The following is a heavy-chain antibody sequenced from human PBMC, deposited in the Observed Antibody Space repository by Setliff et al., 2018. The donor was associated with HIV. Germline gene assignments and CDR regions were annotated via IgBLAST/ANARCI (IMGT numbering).Heavy chain of an antibody. Sequence: LRLSCAVSGFTFSSHWMVWVRQAPGKGLEWVANINQDGSEKNYVDSVKGRFTISRDNAKNSLFLQMNSLRAEDTAVYYCARGVFDYWGQGVLVTVSS. J-gene: IGHJ4*02. CDR2: INQDGSEK. CDR3: ARGVFDY. V-gene: IGHV3-7*01. CDR1: GFTFSSHW.